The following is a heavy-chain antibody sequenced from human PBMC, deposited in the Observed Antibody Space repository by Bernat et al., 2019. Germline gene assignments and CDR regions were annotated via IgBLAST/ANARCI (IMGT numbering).Heavy chain of an antibody. CDR1: GFTFTSYW. D-gene: IGHD2-2*02. J-gene: IGHJ3*02. V-gene: IGHV3-74*01. Sequence: EVQLVESGGGLVQPGGSLRLSCAASGFTFTSYWMHWVRQAPGKGLVWVSGINGDGSTTNYADSVKGRFTISRDNAKNTVYLQMNSLRADDTAVYYCARNPGYCSSISCYTRAVDIWGQGTMVTVSS. CDR2: INGDGSTT. CDR3: ARNPGYCSSISCYTRAVDI.